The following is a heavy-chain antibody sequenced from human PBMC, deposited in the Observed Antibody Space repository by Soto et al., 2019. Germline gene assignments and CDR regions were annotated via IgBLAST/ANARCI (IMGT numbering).Heavy chain of an antibody. Sequence: SETLSLTCTVSDGSVSSGSYYWTRIRQPPGKGLEWIGYIYSSGSTLYNPSLKSRVTISVETSMNQFSLKLSSVTAAAPAVYYCASDSVAFFDSWGQGTLVTVSS. J-gene: IGHJ4*02. V-gene: IGHV4-61*01. CDR2: IYSSGST. D-gene: IGHD2-15*01. CDR1: DGSVSSGSYY. CDR3: ASDSVAFFDS.